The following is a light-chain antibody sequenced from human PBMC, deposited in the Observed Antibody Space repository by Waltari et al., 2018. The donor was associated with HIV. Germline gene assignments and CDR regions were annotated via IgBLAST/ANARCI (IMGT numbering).Light chain of an antibody. CDR3: QQYDTYPWT. CDR1: QSISDW. V-gene: IGKV1-5*03. CDR2: EAS. Sequence: DIQMTQSPSTLSASVGDRVTIPCRASQSISDWLAWFQQKPGKAPKRLLYEASNLPSGVPSRFSGSGSGTEFTLTISSLQPDDFATYYCQQYDTYPWTFGQGTEVEIK. J-gene: IGKJ1*01.